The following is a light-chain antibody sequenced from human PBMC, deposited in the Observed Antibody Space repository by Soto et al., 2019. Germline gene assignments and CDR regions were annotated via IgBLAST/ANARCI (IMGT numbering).Light chain of an antibody. V-gene: IGKV1-5*03. Sequence: DIQMTQSPSSVSASVGDSVTITCRASQTIDSRLAWYQQKPGKAPKLLIYKASSLESGVPSRFSGSGSGTEFTLTISSLQPDDFATYYCQQYNSYPWTFGQGTKVDI. CDR3: QQYNSYPWT. J-gene: IGKJ1*01. CDR1: QTIDSR. CDR2: KAS.